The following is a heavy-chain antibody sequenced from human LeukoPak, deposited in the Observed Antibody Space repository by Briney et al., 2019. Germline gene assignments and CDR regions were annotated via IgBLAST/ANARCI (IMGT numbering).Heavy chain of an antibody. CDR2: ISYDGSNK. V-gene: IGHV3-30-3*01. Sequence: PGGSLRLSCAASGFTFSSYAMHWVRQAPGKGLEWVAVISYDGSNKYYADSVKGRFTISRDNAKNSLYLQMNSLRAEDTAVYYCARGRSERWLQFGLYDYWGQGTLVTVSS. CDR3: ARGRSERWLQFGLYDY. J-gene: IGHJ4*02. D-gene: IGHD5-24*01. CDR1: GFTFSSYA.